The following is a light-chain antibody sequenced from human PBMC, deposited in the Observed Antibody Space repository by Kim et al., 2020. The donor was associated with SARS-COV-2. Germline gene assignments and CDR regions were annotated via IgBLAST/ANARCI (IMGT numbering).Light chain of an antibody. V-gene: IGLV2-8*01. CDR3: SSYAGKV. J-gene: IGLJ1*01. CDR1: SSDVGGYNY. CDR2: EVS. Sequence: QSALTQPPSASGSPGQSVTISCTGTSSDVGGYNYVSWYQQHPGKAPKLMIYEVSKRPSGVPDRFSGSKSGNTASLTVSRLQAEDEADYYCSSYAGKVFGTGTKVTVL.